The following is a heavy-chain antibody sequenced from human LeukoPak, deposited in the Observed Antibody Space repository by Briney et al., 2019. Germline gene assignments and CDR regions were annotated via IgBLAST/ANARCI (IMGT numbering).Heavy chain of an antibody. CDR1: GGSISSYY. Sequence: SETLSLTCTVSGGSISSYYWSWIRQPPGKGLEWIGYIYYSGSTNYNPSLKSRVTISVDTSKNQFSLKLSSVTAADTAVYYCARARRYYYGSGSYYNAPGWFDPWGQGTLVTVSS. D-gene: IGHD3-10*01. J-gene: IGHJ5*02. CDR3: ARARRYYYGSGSYYNAPGWFDP. CDR2: IYYSGST. V-gene: IGHV4-59*01.